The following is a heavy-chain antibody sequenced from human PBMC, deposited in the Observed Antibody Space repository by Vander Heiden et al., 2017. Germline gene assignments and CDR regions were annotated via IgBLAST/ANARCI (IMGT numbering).Heavy chain of an antibody. V-gene: IGHV3-23*01. Sequence: VQVLESGGGLVQSGGSLRLSCVASGFTFSDFAMGWVRQAPGKGLEWVSGLSASGESIYYADSVRGRFTISRDNSKNTISLQMNSLRSEDTAVYYCAKDAFGQPKYYFDYWGLGTLVTVSS. J-gene: IGHJ4*01. D-gene: IGHD3-16*01. CDR3: AKDAFGQPKYYFDY. CDR2: LSASGESI. CDR1: GFTFSDFA.